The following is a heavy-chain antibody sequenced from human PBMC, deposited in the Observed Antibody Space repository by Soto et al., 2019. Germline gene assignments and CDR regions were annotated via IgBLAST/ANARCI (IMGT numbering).Heavy chain of an antibody. J-gene: IGHJ4*02. CDR3: GRGGGPYVWFNEF. CDR1: GGLFSSFA. D-gene: IGHD3-16*01. CDR2: IIPVFGTT. V-gene: IGHV1-69*01. Sequence: QGQLVQSGPEVKRPGSSVKISCKDSGGLFSSFAVSWVRRAPGQGLEWLGGIIPVFGTTNYAEKFQDRVTITADDSTNTDNMELSGLESGDTAIYYCGRGGGPYVWFNEFWGQGTLVTVTS.